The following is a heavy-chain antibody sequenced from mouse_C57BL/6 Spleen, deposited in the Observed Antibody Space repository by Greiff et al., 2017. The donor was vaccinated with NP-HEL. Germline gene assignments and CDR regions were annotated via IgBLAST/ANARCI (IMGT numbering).Heavy chain of an antibody. CDR2: INPNNGGT. CDR3: ARQGYYYGSSGYFDV. CDR1: GYTFTDYN. Sequence: EVKLVESGPELVKPGASVKIPCKASGYTFTDYNMDWVKQSHGKSLEWIGDINPNNGGTIYNQKFKGKATLTVDKSSSTAYMELRSLTSEDTAVYYCARQGYYYGSSGYFDVWGTGTTVTVSS. J-gene: IGHJ1*03. D-gene: IGHD1-1*01. V-gene: IGHV1-18*01.